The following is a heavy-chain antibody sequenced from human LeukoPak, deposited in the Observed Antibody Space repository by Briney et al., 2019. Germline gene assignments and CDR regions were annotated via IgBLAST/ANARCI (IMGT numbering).Heavy chain of an antibody. J-gene: IGHJ4*02. V-gene: IGHV3-43D*03. CDR3: AKDMDAVGTVIDY. D-gene: IGHD1-14*01. CDR1: GFNYDEYF. CDR2: INWVGGRT. Sequence: PGGSLRLSCAASGFNYDEYFMHWVGPAPRRGRAWVSRINWVGGRTYYAVCVMGRFTISRDNSKSSLYLQMNSLRAEDTALYYCAKDMDAVGTVIDYWGQGTLVTVSS.